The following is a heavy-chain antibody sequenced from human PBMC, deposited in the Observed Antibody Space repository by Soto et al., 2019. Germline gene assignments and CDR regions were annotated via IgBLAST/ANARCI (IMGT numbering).Heavy chain of an antibody. CDR3: ARSMVRGVIPYYYGMDV. Sequence: PGESLKISCKGSGYSFTSYWIGWVRQVPGKGLEWMGIIYPGDSDTRYSPSFQGQVTISADKSISTAYLQWSSLKASDTAMYYCARSMVRGVIPYYYGMDVWGQGTTVTVSS. V-gene: IGHV5-51*01. CDR2: IYPGDSDT. CDR1: GYSFTSYW. D-gene: IGHD3-10*01. J-gene: IGHJ6*02.